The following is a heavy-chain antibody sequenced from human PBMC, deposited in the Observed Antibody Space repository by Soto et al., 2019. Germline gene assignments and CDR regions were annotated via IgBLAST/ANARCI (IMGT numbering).Heavy chain of an antibody. V-gene: IGHV4-39*01. CDR2: LYYTGTT. J-gene: IGHJ5*02. D-gene: IGHD2-2*01. CDR3: GAYCSRTYCYHWFDP. Sequence: SETLSLTSSVSGGSIGSSSYYFGWIRQPPGKGLEWIGSLYYTGTTYYNSSLKSRVTISADKSQNQFSLRLSSVTAADTAVYYWGAYCSRTYCYHWFDPWGEGTMVAIYS. CDR1: GGSIGSSSYY.